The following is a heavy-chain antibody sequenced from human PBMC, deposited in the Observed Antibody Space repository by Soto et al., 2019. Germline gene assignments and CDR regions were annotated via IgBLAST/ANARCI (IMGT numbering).Heavy chain of an antibody. V-gene: IGHV3-30*18. Sequence: GGSLRLSCAASGFTFSSYGMHLVRQAPGKGLEWVAVISYDGSNKYYADSVKGRFTISRDNSNNTLYLQMNSLRAEDTAVYYCAKDDTIFGVVIIGPYYYGLEVWGQGTTVTVSS. CDR3: AKDDTIFGVVIIGPYYYGLEV. CDR2: ISYDGSNK. CDR1: GFTFSSYG. D-gene: IGHD3-3*01. J-gene: IGHJ6*02.